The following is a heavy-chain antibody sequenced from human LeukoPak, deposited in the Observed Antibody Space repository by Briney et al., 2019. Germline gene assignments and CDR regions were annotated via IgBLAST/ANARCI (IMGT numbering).Heavy chain of an antibody. V-gene: IGHV4-59*01. Sequence: TSETLSLTCTVSGGSISNYYWRWIRQPPGKGLEWIGYLYYTGSTNYNPSLKSRVTISVDTSKNQFSLKLSSVTAADTAVYYCASIDIAAVFFDYWGQGTLVTVSS. J-gene: IGHJ4*02. CDR3: ASIDIAAVFFDY. CDR1: GGSISNYY. D-gene: IGHD6-13*01. CDR2: LYYTGST.